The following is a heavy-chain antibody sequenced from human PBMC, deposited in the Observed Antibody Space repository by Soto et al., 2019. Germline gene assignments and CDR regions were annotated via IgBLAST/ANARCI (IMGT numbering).Heavy chain of an antibody. V-gene: IGHV3-23*01. Sequence: EVQLIESGGGLLEPGGSLRLSCAASGFRFSSYAMNWVRQAPGKGLEWVSGISALGDTASYADSVKGRFTISRDRSKNTVYLEMNSLRGEDTAVYYCAKGSSGEYYFYAMDAWGQGTTVVVSS. J-gene: IGHJ6*02. D-gene: IGHD6-25*01. CDR3: AKGSSGEYYFYAMDA. CDR2: ISALGDTA. CDR1: GFRFSSYA.